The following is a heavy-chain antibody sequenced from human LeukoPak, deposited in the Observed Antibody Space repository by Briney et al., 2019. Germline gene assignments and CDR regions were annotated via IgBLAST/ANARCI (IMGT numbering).Heavy chain of an antibody. Sequence: GGSLRLSCAASEFTFGDYDMSWVRQTLGRGLEWVSSISGDGLGTWYADSVRGRFTISRDKPRNTLYLQLNSLRVDDTAVYYCAKGPNFGSWRALDYWGQGSLVTVSS. V-gene: IGHV3-23*01. CDR1: EFTFGDYD. J-gene: IGHJ4*02. CDR2: ISGDGLGT. CDR3: AKGPNFGSWRALDY. D-gene: IGHD3-10*01.